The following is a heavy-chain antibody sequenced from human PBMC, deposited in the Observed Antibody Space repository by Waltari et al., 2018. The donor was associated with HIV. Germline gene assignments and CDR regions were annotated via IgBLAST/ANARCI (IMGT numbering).Heavy chain of an antibody. Sequence: QVQLQESGPGLVKPSETLSLTCTVSGGSISRYYWSWIRQPPGKGLEWIGYIYYSGSTNYNPSLKSRVTISVDTSKNQFSLKLSSVTAADTAVYYCARAPPGATTSFDYWGQGTLVTVSS. CDR3: ARAPPGATTSFDY. J-gene: IGHJ4*02. V-gene: IGHV4-59*01. D-gene: IGHD1-26*01. CDR2: IYYSGST. CDR1: GGSISRYY.